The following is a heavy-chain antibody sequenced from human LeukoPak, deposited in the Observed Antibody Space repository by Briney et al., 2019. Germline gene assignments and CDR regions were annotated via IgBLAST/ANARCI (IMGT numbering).Heavy chain of an antibody. CDR1: GYGFATHW. Sequence: GESLKISCKGSGYGFATHWIAWVRQMPGKGLEWMGIIYPDDSNTRYSPSFQGQVTFSADKSINTAYLQWSGLKASGTAMYYCARRGSGWYYFDYRGQGTLVTVSS. D-gene: IGHD6-19*01. CDR2: IYPDDSNT. V-gene: IGHV5-51*01. J-gene: IGHJ4*02. CDR3: ARRGSGWYYFDY.